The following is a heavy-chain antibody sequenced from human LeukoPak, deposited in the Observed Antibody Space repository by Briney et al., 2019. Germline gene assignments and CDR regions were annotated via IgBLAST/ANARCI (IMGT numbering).Heavy chain of an antibody. V-gene: IGHV3-23*01. J-gene: IGHJ3*02. Sequence: GGSLRLSCAASGFTFSSYAMSWVRQAPGEGLEWVSAISGSGGSTYYADSVKGRFTISRDNSKNTLYLQMNSLRAEDTALYYCAKGGQLVGDAFDIWGQGTMVTVSS. CDR1: GFTFSSYA. CDR3: AKGGQLVGDAFDI. CDR2: ISGSGGST. D-gene: IGHD6-6*01.